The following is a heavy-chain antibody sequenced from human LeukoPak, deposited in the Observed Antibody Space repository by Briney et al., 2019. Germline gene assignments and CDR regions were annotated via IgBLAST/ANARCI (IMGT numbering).Heavy chain of an antibody. CDR3: AREWVTMVRGVILGWFDP. V-gene: IGHV4-59*01. J-gene: IGHJ5*02. CDR1: GGSISSYY. D-gene: IGHD3-10*01. CDR2: IYYSGST. Sequence: SETLSLTCTVSGGSISSYYWSWIRQPPGKGLEWIGYIYYSGSTNYNPSLKSRVTISVDTSKNQFSLKLSSVTAADTAVYYCAREWVTMVRGVILGWFDPWGQGTLVTVSS.